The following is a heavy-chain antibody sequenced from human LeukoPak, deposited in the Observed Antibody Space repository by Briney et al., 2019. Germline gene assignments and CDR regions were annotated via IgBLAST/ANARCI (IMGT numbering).Heavy chain of an antibody. V-gene: IGHV3-53*01. CDR2: IYSGGST. J-gene: IGHJ4*02. D-gene: IGHD5-18*01. CDR1: GFTVSNNY. CDR3: ARGGDSYGSDF. Sequence: PGGSLRLSCAASGFTVSNNYMSWVRQAPGKGLEWVSVIYSGGSTYYADSVRARFPISRDNSKNTLFLHMNSLRAEDTAVYYCARGGDSYGSDFWGQGTLVTVSS.